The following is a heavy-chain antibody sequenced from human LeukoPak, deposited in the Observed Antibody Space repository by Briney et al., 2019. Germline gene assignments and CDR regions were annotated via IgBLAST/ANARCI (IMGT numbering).Heavy chain of an antibody. V-gene: IGHV3-30*04. J-gene: IGHJ3*02. CDR1: GFTFSSYA. D-gene: IGHD6-19*01. CDR3: ARDHWVAVDAFDI. Sequence: GGSLRLSCAASGFTFSSYAMHWVRQAPGKGLEWVAVISYDGSNKYYADPVKGRFTVSRDNSKNTLYLQMDSLRAEDTAVYYCARDHWVAVDAFDIWGQGTMVTVSS. CDR2: ISYDGSNK.